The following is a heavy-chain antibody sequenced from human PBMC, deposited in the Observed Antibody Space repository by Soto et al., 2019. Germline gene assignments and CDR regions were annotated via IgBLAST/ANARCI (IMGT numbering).Heavy chain of an antibody. CDR2: INPNSGGT. D-gene: IGHD5-12*01. Sequence: GASVKVSCKASGYTFTGYYMHWVRQAPGQGLEWMGWINPNSGGTNYAQKFQGWVTMTRDTSISTAYMELSRLRSDDTAVYYCARGGYSGYESPEADYYYYYGMDVWGQGTTVTVSS. CDR1: GYTFTGYY. V-gene: IGHV1-2*04. J-gene: IGHJ6*02. CDR3: ARGGYSGYESPEADYYYYYGMDV.